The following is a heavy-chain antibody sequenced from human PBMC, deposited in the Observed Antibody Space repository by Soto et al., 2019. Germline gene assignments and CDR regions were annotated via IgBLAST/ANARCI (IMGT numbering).Heavy chain of an antibody. J-gene: IGHJ4*02. V-gene: IGHV3-23*01. D-gene: IGHD6-19*01. Sequence: PVGSLRLSCAASGFTFANYAMGWVRQAPGTGLMWVSAISVLPGDTFYADSVRGRFTISRDNSKDTLYLQMSSLRAEDTAVYYCARDIPGSGWSFDYWGRGALVTVSS. CDR1: GFTFANYA. CDR3: ARDIPGSGWSFDY. CDR2: ISVLPGDT.